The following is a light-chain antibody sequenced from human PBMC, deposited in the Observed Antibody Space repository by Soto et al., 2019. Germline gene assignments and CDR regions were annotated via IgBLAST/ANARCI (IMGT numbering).Light chain of an antibody. J-gene: IGKJ1*01. CDR3: HQYYGTPWT. CDR2: WAS. Sequence: DIVMTQSPDSLAVSLGERATLNCRSSLTLLYGSNNKNYLAWYQQKPGQSPKLLIYWASTRESGVPDRFSGSGSGTDFTLTISSLQAEDVAVYYCHQYYGTPWTFGQGTKVEIK. V-gene: IGKV4-1*01. CDR1: LTLLYGSNNKNY.